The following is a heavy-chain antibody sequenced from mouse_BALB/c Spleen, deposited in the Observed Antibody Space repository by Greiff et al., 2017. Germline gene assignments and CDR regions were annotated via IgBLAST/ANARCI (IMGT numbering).Heavy chain of an antibody. CDR1: GFTFSSYT. Sequence: EVKLMESGGGLVKPGGSLKLSCAASGFTFSSYTMSWVRQTPEKRLEWVATISSGGSYTYYPDSVKGRFTISRDNAKNTLYLQMSSLKSEDTAMYYCTRDGGANYYGSSYDYWGQGTTLTVSS. CDR2: ISSGGSYT. CDR3: TRDGGANYYGSSYDY. D-gene: IGHD1-1*01. V-gene: IGHV5-6-4*01. J-gene: IGHJ2*01.